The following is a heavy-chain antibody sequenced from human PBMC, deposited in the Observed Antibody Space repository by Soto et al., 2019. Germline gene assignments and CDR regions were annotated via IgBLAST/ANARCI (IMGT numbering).Heavy chain of an antibody. V-gene: IGHV3-30*18. D-gene: IGHD3-3*01. CDR2: ISYDGSNK. Sequence: GGSLRLSCAASGFTFSSYGMHWVRQAPGKGLEWVAVISYDGSNKYYADSVKGRFTISRDNSKNTLYLQMNSLRAEDTAVYYCAKEYYDFWSGSYTWFDPWGQGTLVTVSS. J-gene: IGHJ5*02. CDR3: AKEYYDFWSGSYTWFDP. CDR1: GFTFSSYG.